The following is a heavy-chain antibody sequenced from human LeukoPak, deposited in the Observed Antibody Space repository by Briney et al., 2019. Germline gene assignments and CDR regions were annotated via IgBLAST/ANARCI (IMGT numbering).Heavy chain of an antibody. CDR2: ISSSSSYI. V-gene: IGHV3-21*01. CDR3: ARDIVGAHPSDY. Sequence: PGGSLRLSCAASGFTLSSYSMNWVRQAPGKGLEWVSSISSSSSYIYYADSVKGRFTISRDNAKNSLYLQMNSLRAEDTAVYYCARDIVGAHPSDYWGQGTLVTVSS. J-gene: IGHJ4*02. CDR1: GFTLSSYS. D-gene: IGHD1-26*01.